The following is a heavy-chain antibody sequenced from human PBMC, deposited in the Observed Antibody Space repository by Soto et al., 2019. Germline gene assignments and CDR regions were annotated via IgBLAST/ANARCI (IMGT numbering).Heavy chain of an antibody. J-gene: IGHJ4*02. D-gene: IGHD1-7*01. CDR3: AKDRVGGTFYTPLGF. CDR2: ITYDGSFQ. CDR1: GFNFDNYG. Sequence: QVQLVESGGGVVQPGGSLRLSCQASGFNFDNYGMHWVRQAPVKGLEWVAVITYDGSFQYYADSVKGRFTISRDNSKNTLFLHLNTLKPEDTAVYHCAKDRVGGTFYTPLGFWGQGTLVTVSS. V-gene: IGHV3-30*18.